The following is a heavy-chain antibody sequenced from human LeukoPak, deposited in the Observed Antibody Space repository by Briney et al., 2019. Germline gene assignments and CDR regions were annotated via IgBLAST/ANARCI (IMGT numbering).Heavy chain of an antibody. V-gene: IGHV4-59*08. CDR2: IYYSGST. CDR1: GGSISSYY. D-gene: IGHD3-10*01. Sequence: SETLSLTCTVSGGSISSYYWSWIRQPPGKGLEWIGYIYYSGSTNYNPSLKSRVTISVDTSKNQFSLKLSSVTAADTAVYYCARGPNSGGYNYYFDYWGQGTLVTVSS. J-gene: IGHJ4*02. CDR3: ARGPNSGGYNYYFDY.